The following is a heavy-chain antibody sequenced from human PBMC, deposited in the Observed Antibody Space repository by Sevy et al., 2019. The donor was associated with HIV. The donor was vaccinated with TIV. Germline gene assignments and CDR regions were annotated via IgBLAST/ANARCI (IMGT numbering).Heavy chain of an antibody. CDR3: ARDYYDNCPRGFDP. CDR2: VSYTGTT. D-gene: IGHD3-16*01. V-gene: IGHV4-59*01. J-gene: IGHJ5*02. Sequence: SETLSLTCIVSGDSISTYIWSWIRQTPGKGLEWIGYVSYTGTTNYNPSLRSRVTISVVTSKNQFSLKLNSVTAADTAVYYCARDYYDNCPRGFDPWGQGILVTVSS. CDR1: GDSISTYI.